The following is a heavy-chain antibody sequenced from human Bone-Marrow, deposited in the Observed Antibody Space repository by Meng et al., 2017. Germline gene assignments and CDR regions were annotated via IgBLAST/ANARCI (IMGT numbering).Heavy chain of an antibody. Sequence: GQLVKAGADGKKPGASVRVTCNASGYIFTNYDLNWVRQAAGQGPEWMGWLNPRTGNTGYAQKFQGRVTLTRDTSRSTAYMELSSLTSDDTAIYYCARDYGGNSGRFDPWGQGTLVTVSS. CDR1: GYIFTNYD. CDR3: ARDYGGNSGRFDP. D-gene: IGHD4-23*01. J-gene: IGHJ5*02. V-gene: IGHV1-8*01. CDR2: LNPRTGNT.